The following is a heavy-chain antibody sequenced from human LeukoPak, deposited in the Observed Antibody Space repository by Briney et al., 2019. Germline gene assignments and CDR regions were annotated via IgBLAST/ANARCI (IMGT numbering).Heavy chain of an antibody. CDR2: INPNSGGT. J-gene: IGHJ4*02. D-gene: IGHD3-22*01. CDR1: GYTFTGYY. Sequence: ASVKVPCKASGYTFTGYYMHWVRQAPGQGLEWMGRINPNSGGTNYAQKFQGRVTMTRDTSISTAYMELSRLRSDDTAVYYCARDPETYYYDSSGYYPFDYWGQGTLVTVSS. V-gene: IGHV1-2*06. CDR3: ARDPETYYYDSSGYYPFDY.